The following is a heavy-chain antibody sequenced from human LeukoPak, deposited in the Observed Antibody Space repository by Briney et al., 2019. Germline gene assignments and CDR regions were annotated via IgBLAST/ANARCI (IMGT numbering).Heavy chain of an antibody. CDR1: GYTFTSYD. CDR3: ARDNLDYDFWSGYYRNWFDP. D-gene: IGHD3-3*01. J-gene: IGHJ5*02. V-gene: IGHV1-8*03. Sequence: ASVKVSCKASGYTFTSYDINWVRQATGQGLEWMGWMNPNSGNTGYAQKFQGRVTITRNTSISTAYMELSSLRSEDTAVYYCARDNLDYDFWSGYYRNWFDPRGQGTLVTVSS. CDR2: MNPNSGNT.